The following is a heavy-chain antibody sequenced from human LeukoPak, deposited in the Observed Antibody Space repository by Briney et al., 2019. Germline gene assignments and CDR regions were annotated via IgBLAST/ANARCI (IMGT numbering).Heavy chain of an antibody. CDR2: IYYSGST. J-gene: IGHJ4*02. CDR3: ATTWVLGDTAMVPDY. V-gene: IGHV4-39*07. D-gene: IGHD5-18*01. Sequence: SETLSLTCTVSGGSISSSSYYWGWIRQPPGKGLEWIGSIYYSGSTYYNPSLKSRVTISVDTSKNQFSLKLSSVTAADTAVYYCATTWVLGDTAMVPDYWGQGTLVTVSS. CDR1: GGSISSSSYY.